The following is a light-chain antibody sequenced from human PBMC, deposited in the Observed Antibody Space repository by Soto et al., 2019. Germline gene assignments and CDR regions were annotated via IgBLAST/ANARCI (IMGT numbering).Light chain of an antibody. Sequence: ETQMPQSPSSLSASVGDRVTITCRSSQGISNYVNWYQQRPGKGPKLLIYAASNLHSGVPSRFSDSGSGRDFTLTISSLHPEDFATYYCQQSYHTRPLVVGGGTKV. J-gene: IGKJ4*01. CDR3: QQSYHTRPLV. CDR1: QGISNY. V-gene: IGKV1-39*01. CDR2: AAS.